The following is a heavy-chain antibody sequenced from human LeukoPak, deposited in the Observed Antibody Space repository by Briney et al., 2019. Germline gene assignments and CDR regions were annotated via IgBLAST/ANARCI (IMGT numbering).Heavy chain of an antibody. Sequence: PSETLSLTCTVSDGSSISSSWNWIRQPPGKGLEWIGSVYYSGSTYYNPSLKSRVTISVDTSKNQFALKLRSVNAADTAVYYCAHFRGGAFDFWGQGTMVTVSA. D-gene: IGHD3-16*01. CDR1: DGSSISSS. CDR3: AHFRGGAFDF. J-gene: IGHJ3*01. CDR2: VYYSGST. V-gene: IGHV4-59*05.